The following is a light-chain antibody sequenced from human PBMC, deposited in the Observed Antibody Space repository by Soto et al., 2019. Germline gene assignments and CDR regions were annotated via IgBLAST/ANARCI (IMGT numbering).Light chain of an antibody. V-gene: IGLV2-14*01. CDR3: SSYTSSSTRV. J-gene: IGLJ1*01. CDR2: DVS. CDR1: SSDVGGYNY. Sequence: QSLLTQPASTSVSPGHSVTISCTGTSSDVGGYNYVSWYQQHPGKAPKLMIYDVSNRPSGVSNRFSGSKSGNTASLSISGLQAEDEADYYCSSYTSSSTRVFGTGTKVTVL.